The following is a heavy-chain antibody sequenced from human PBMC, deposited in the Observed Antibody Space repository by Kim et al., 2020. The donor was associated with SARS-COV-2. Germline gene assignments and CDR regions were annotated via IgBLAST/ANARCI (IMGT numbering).Heavy chain of an antibody. J-gene: IGHJ4*02. CDR3: ARWTGSYYDY. Sequence: TKYGDSVEGRFTISRDDSKNTLCLQMNNVRAEDTAVYYCARWTGSYYDYWGRGTLVTVSS. D-gene: IGHD3-9*01. CDR2: T. V-gene: IGHV3-66*01.